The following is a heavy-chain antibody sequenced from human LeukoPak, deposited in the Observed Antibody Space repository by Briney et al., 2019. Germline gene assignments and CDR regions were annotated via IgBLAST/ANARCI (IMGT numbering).Heavy chain of an antibody. V-gene: IGHV4-39*07. D-gene: IGHD3-10*01. CDR1: GGSISSSSYY. J-gene: IGHJ4*02. Sequence: SETLSLTCTVSGGSISSSSYYWSWIRQPPGKGLEWIGEINHSGSTNYNPSLKSRVTISVDTSKNQFSLKLSSVTAADTAVYYCARGLETYYYGSGSYSLARYYFDYWGQGTLVTVSS. CDR3: ARGLETYYYGSGSYSLARYYFDY. CDR2: INHSGST.